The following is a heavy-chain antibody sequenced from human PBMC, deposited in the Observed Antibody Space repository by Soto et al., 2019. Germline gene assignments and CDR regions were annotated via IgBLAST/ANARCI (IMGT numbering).Heavy chain of an antibody. J-gene: IGHJ4*02. Sequence: PLETLSLTCTVSGGSISSYYWSWIRQPPGKGLEWIGYIYYSGSTNYNPSLKSRVTISVDTSKNQFSLKLSSVTAADTAVYYCARQGSWSLDYWGQGTLVTVSS. CDR3: ARQGSWSLDY. CDR1: GGSISSYY. D-gene: IGHD6-13*01. V-gene: IGHV4-59*08. CDR2: IYYSGST.